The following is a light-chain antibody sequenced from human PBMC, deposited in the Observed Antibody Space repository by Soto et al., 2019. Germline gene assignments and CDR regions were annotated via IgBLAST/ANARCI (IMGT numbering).Light chain of an antibody. CDR2: DVN. CDR1: SSDVGAYNF. V-gene: IGLV2-11*01. J-gene: IGLJ1*01. CDR3: CSYAGEYKYV. Sequence: QSVLTQPRSVSGSPGQSVTISYTGSSSDVGAYNFASWYQQHPGAAPKLLIHDVNKRPPGVPDRFSASKSGNTASLTISGLQAEDEADYYCCSYAGEYKYVFGSGTKVTVL.